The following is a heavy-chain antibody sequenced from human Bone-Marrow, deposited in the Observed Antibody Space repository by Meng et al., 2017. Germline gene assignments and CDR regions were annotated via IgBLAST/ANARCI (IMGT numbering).Heavy chain of an antibody. D-gene: IGHD4-17*01. CDR3: ARDGTVTTDRFTGAFDI. Sequence: SVKVSCKASGGTFSSYAISWVRQAPGQGLEWMGGIIPIFGTANYAQKFQGRVTITADESTSTAYMELSSLRSEDAAVYYCARDGTVTTDRFTGAFDIWGQGTMVTVSS. J-gene: IGHJ3*02. V-gene: IGHV1-69*13. CDR2: IIPIFGTA. CDR1: GGTFSSYA.